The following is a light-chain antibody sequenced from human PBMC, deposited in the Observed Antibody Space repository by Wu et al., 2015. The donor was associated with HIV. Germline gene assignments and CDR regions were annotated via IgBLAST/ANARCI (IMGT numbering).Light chain of an antibody. Sequence: EIVLTQSPGTLSLSPGERATLSCRASQSVSSYLAWYQQKPGQAPRPLIYDASNRATGIPARFSGSGSGTDFTLTISSLEPEDFAVYYCQQRSNWPPYSFGQGTKLEIK. J-gene: IGKJ2*03. CDR3: QQRSNWPPYS. CDR1: QSVSSY. V-gene: IGKV3-11*01. CDR2: DAS.